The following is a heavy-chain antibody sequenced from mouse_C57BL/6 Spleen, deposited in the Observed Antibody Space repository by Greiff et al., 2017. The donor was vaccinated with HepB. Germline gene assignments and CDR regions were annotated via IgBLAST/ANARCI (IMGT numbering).Heavy chain of an antibody. CDR3: ARGGYGSTLDY. CDR1: GYTFTSYW. J-gene: IGHJ2*01. V-gene: IGHV1-55*01. D-gene: IGHD1-1*01. CDR2: IYPGSGST. Sequence: QVQLKESGAELVKPGASVKMSCKASGYTFTSYWITWVKQRPGQGLEWIGDIYPGSGSTNYNEKFKSKATLTVDTSSSTAYMQLSSLTSEDSAVYYCARGGYGSTLDYWGQGTTLTVSS.